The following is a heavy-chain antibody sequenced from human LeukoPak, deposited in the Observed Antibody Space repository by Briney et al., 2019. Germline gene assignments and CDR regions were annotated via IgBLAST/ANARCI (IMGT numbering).Heavy chain of an antibody. J-gene: IGHJ3*02. D-gene: IGHD4-17*01. CDR1: GYTFTAYY. CDR3: ARHDPTTVTDAFDI. CDR2: INPNSGGT. Sequence: GAAVKVSCKASGYTFTAYYMHGVRQAGGQGRDWMGWINPNSGGTNYAQKFQGRVTMTRDTSISTAYMELSRLRSDDTAVYYCARHDPTTVTDAFDIWGQGTMVTVSS. V-gene: IGHV1-2*02.